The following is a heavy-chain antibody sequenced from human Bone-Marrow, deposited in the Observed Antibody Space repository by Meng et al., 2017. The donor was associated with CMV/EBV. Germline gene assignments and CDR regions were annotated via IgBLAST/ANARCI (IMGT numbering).Heavy chain of an antibody. CDR3: ARGGYDFWSGPGGMDV. Sequence: ASVKVSCKASGGTFSSYTISWVRQATGQGLEWMGWMNPNSGNTGYAQKFQGRVTITRNTSISTAYMELSSLRSEDTAVYYCARGGYDFWSGPGGMDVWGQGTTVTVSS. CDR1: GGTFSSYT. CDR2: MNPNSGNT. J-gene: IGHJ6*02. D-gene: IGHD3-3*01. V-gene: IGHV1-8*03.